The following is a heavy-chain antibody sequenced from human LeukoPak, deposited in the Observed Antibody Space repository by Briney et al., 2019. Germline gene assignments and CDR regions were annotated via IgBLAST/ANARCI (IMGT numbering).Heavy chain of an antibody. J-gene: IGHJ4*02. Sequence: PGGSLRLSCAASGFTFSSYWMSWVRQAPGKGLEWVANIKQDGSEKYYVDSVKGRFTISRDNAKNSLYLQMNTLRAEDTAVYYCARDWGLYYYDSSGQGNYWGQGTLVTVSS. CDR1: GFTFSSYW. V-gene: IGHV3-7*01. D-gene: IGHD3-22*01. CDR3: ARDWGLYYYDSSGQGNY. CDR2: IKQDGSEK.